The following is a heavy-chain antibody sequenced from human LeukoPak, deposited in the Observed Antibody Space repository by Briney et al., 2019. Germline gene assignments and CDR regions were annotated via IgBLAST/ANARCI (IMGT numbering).Heavy chain of an antibody. D-gene: IGHD1-14*01. CDR1: GGSISSYY. Sequence: SETLSLTCTVSGGSISSYYWSWIRQPPGKELEWIGTMYYTGSTYYSPSLKSRVTIPVDTSMNQFSLKLTSVTAADTAVYYCASPGNHYHYMDVWGKGTTVTVSS. CDR2: MYYTGST. CDR3: ASPGNHYHYMDV. J-gene: IGHJ6*03. V-gene: IGHV4-59*12.